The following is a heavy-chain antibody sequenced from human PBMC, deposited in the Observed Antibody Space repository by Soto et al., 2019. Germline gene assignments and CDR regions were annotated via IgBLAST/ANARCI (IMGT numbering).Heavy chain of an antibody. CDR1: GGSFSGYY. D-gene: IGHD6-19*01. CDR2: INHSGST. V-gene: IGHV4-34*01. J-gene: IGHJ6*02. Sequence: SETLSLTCAVYGGSFSGYYWSWIRQPPGKGLEWIGEINHSGSTNYNPSLKSRVTISVDTSKNQFSLKLSSVTAADTAVYYCALYSSGSGRSHYYYGMDVWGQGTTVTSP. CDR3: ALYSSGSGRSHYYYGMDV.